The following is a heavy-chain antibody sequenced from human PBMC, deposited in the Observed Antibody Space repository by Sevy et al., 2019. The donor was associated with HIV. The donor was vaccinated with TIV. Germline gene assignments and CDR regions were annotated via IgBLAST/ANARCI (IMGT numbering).Heavy chain of an antibody. CDR1: GYSFSSYW. CDR2: IYPGGSDT. Sequence: GESLKISCKGSGYSFSSYWIGWVRQMPGKGLEWMGIIYPGGSDTRYSPSFQGQFTISVDKSIGTAYLQWSSLKASDTAMYYCASSLDYYGSGSYWDYWGQGTLVTVSS. J-gene: IGHJ4*02. V-gene: IGHV5-51*01. CDR3: ASSLDYYGSGSYWDY. D-gene: IGHD3-10*01.